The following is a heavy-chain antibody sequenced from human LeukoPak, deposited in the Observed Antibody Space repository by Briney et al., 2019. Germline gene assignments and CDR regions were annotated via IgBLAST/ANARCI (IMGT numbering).Heavy chain of an antibody. Sequence: PGGSLRLSCAASGFTFSRYEMNCVRQAPGKRLEWVSGISWNSGSMGYADSVKGRFTISRDNAKNSLYLQMNSLRAEDTAFYYCAEGRTKDRSGWLLYYFDYWGQGTLVTVSS. CDR1: GFTFSRYE. J-gene: IGHJ4*02. CDR2: ISWNSGSM. D-gene: IGHD6-19*01. V-gene: IGHV3-9*01. CDR3: AEGRTKDRSGWLLYYFDY.